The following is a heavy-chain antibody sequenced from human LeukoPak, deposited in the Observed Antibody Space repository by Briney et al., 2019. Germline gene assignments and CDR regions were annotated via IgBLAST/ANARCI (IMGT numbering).Heavy chain of an antibody. V-gene: IGHV3-15*01. CDR2: IKSKTDGGTT. CDR3: PGYYYDSSGSFFDY. D-gene: IGHD3-22*01. J-gene: IGHJ4*02. Sequence: GGSLRLSCAASGFTITYAWMRWVRQAPGKGLEWLGRIKSKTDGGTTDYAAPVKGRITVSRDDSKNTLYLQMNSLKTEDTAVYYCPGYYYDSSGSFFDYWGQGTLVTVSS. CDR1: GFTITYAW.